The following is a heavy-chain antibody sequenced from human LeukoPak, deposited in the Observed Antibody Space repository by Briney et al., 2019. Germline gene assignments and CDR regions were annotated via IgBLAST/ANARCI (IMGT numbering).Heavy chain of an antibody. D-gene: IGHD2-2*01. J-gene: IGHJ4*02. CDR1: GGSISSSSYY. CDR3: ASCIVVVPAAVDY. Sequence: SETLSPTCTVSGGSISSSSYYWGWIRQPPGKGLEWIGSIYYSGSTYYNPSLKSRVTISVDTSKNQFSLKLSSVTAADTAVYYCASCIVVVPAAVDYWGQGTLVTVSS. CDR2: IYYSGST. V-gene: IGHV4-39*01.